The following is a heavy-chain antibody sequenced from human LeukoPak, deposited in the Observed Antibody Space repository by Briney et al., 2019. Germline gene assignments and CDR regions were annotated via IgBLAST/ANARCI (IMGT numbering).Heavy chain of an antibody. D-gene: IGHD3-9*01. J-gene: IGHJ4*02. CDR2: ISGSTNYI. Sequence: GGSLILSCSASGFTFSSYSMNWVRQAPGKGLEWVSSISGSTNYIYYADSVKGRFTISRDNAKNSLYLQMNSLRAEDTAVYHCARDRRGYYDILTGYYVDYWGQGTLVTVSS. CDR1: GFTFSSYS. V-gene: IGHV3-21*01. CDR3: ARDRRGYYDILTGYYVDY.